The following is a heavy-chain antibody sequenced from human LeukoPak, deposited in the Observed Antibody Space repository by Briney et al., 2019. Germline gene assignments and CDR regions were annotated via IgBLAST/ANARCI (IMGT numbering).Heavy chain of an antibody. CDR3: ARDLAAAGYNNWFDP. CDR1: GFTFSGYA. D-gene: IGHD6-13*01. CDR2: IWYDGSNK. V-gene: IGHV3-33*08. J-gene: IGHJ5*02. Sequence: GASLRLSCVASGFTFSGYAMSWVRQAPGKGLEWVAVIWYDGSNKYYADSVKGRFTISRDNSKNTLYLQMNSLRAEDTAVYYCARDLAAAGYNNWFDPWGQGTLVTVSS.